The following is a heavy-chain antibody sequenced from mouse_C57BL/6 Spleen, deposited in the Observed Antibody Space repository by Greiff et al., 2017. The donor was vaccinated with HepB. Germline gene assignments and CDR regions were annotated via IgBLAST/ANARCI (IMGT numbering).Heavy chain of an antibody. V-gene: IGHV1-26*01. CDR1: GYTFTDYY. D-gene: IGHD2-1*01. J-gene: IGHJ3*01. Sequence: EVQLQQSGPELVKPGASVKISCKASGYTFTDYYMNWVKQSHGKSLEWIGDINPNNGGTSYNQKFKGKATLTVDQSSSTAYMELRSLTSEESAGYYCARGGDGNYEAGTPFAYWGQGTLVTVSA. CDR3: ARGGDGNYEAGTPFAY. CDR2: INPNNGGT.